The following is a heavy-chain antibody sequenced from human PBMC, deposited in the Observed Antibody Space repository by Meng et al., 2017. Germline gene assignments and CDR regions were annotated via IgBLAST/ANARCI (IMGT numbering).Heavy chain of an antibody. CDR2: IYHSGST. CDR1: GYSISSGYY. CDR3: ARWGDSGYSYGCGFGSDY. J-gene: IGHJ4*02. V-gene: IGHV4-38-2*02. Sequence: SETLSLTCTVSGYSISSGYYWGWIRQPPGKGLEWIGSIYHSGSTYYNPSLKSRVSISVDTSKNQFFLKLSSVTAADTTVYYCARWGDSGYSYGCGFGSDYWGQGTLVTVSS. D-gene: IGHD5-18*01.